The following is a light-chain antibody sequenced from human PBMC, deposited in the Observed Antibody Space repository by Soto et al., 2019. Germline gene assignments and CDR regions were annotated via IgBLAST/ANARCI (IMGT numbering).Light chain of an antibody. Sequence: QSVLTQPASVSVSPGQSITSSCTGTSSDVGGYNYVSWYQQHPGKAPKLMIFEVSNRPSGVSNRFSGSKSVITASLTISGLQAEDEADYYCSSYTSSITPYVFGTGTKVTVL. CDR2: EVS. CDR1: SSDVGGYNY. V-gene: IGLV2-14*01. J-gene: IGLJ1*01. CDR3: SSYTSSITPYV.